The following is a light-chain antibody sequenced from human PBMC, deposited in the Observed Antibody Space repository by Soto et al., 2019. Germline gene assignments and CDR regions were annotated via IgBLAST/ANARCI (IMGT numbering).Light chain of an antibody. CDR2: DVD. J-gene: IGLJ3*02. V-gene: IGLV2-14*03. Sequence: QSVLTQPTSVSGSPGQSITISCTGVSSDIGGYNHVSWYQQHPGNVPRLIIYDVDNRPLGISNRFSGSQSGNTASLSTSGLQAEAEADYYCCAYTARTTLSWVFGGGTKLTVL. CDR1: SSDIGGYNH. CDR3: CAYTARTTLSWV.